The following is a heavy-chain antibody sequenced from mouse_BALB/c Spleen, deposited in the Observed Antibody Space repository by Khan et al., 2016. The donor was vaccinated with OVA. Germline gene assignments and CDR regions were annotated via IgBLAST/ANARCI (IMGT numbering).Heavy chain of an antibody. J-gene: IGHJ3*01. D-gene: IGHD4-1*01. Sequence: EVQLVESGGDLVKPGGSLKLSCAASGFTFSNYGMSWVRQIPDKRLEWVATINSDGTYTYYPDSVKGRFTISRNNAKNTPYLEMSSLKSEDTAVYYCARRLTGSFAYWGQGTLVTVSA. CDR3: ARRLTGSFAY. CDR1: GFTFSNYG. V-gene: IGHV5-6*01. CDR2: INSDGTYT.